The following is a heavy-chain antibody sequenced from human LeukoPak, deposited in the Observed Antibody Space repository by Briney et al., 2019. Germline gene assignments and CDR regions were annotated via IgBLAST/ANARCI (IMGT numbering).Heavy chain of an antibody. CDR2: IRSKANSYAT. D-gene: IGHD4-23*01. J-gene: IGHJ4*02. V-gene: IGHV3-73*01. CDR1: GFTFSGSA. Sequence: GGSLRLSCAASGFTFSGSAMHWVRQASGKGLEWVGRIRSKANSYATAYAASVKGRFTISRDDSKNTAYLQMNSLKTEDTAVYYCTSATAVVTPEWRQGTLVTVSS. CDR3: TSATAVVTPE.